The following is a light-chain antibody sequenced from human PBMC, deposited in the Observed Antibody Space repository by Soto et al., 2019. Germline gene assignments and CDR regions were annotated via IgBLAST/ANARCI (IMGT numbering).Light chain of an antibody. CDR3: QKYNSAPWT. V-gene: IGKV1-27*01. CDR1: QGISNY. CDR2: AAS. Sequence: DIQMTQSPSSLSTSVGDRVTITCRTSQGISNYFAWYQQKPGKVPKLLIYAASTLQSGVPSRFSGSGSGTDFTLTISSLQPEDVATYYCQKYNSAPWTFGQGTKVEIK. J-gene: IGKJ1*01.